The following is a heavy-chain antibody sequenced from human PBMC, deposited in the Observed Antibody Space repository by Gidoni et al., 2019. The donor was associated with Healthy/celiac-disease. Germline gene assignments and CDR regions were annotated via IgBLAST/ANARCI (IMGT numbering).Heavy chain of an antibody. CDR3: ARGAYYYDSRGDVFDI. J-gene: IGHJ3*02. D-gene: IGHD3-22*01. V-gene: IGHV3-74*01. Sequence: EVPLVESGGGLVQPVGSLRLSCAASGFTFSSYWMHWVRQAPGKGLVWVSRLNSDGSITSYADSVKGRFTISRDNAKNTLYLQMNSLRAEDTAVYYCARGAYYYDSRGDVFDIWGQGTMVTVSS. CDR2: LNSDGSIT. CDR1: GFTFSSYW.